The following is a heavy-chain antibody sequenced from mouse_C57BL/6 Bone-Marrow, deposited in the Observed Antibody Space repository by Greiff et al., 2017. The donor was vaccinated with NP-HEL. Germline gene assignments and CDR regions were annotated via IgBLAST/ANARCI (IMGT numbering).Heavy chain of an antibody. CDR1: GYAFRSYW. CDR3: ARSFYYGSSHWYFDV. V-gene: IGHV1-80*01. Sequence: VQLQQSGAELVKPGASVKISCKASGYAFRSYWMNWVKQRPGKGLEWIGQIYPGDGDTNYNGKFKGKATLTADKSSSTAYMQLSSLTSEDSAVYFCARSFYYGSSHWYFDVWGTGTTVTVSS. D-gene: IGHD1-1*01. J-gene: IGHJ1*03. CDR2: IYPGDGDT.